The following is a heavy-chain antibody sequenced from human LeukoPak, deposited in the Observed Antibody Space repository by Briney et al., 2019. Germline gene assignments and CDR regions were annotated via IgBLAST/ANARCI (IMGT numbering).Heavy chain of an antibody. Sequence: PGGSLRLSCAASGFTFSNYSMTWVRQAPGKGLEWVANIKQDGSEKYYVDSVKGRFTISRDNAKNSLYLQMNSLRAEDTAVYYCARGRPTLDYWGQGTLVTVSS. V-gene: IGHV3-7*01. CDR1: GFTFSNYS. CDR2: IKQDGSEK. CDR3: ARGRPTLDY. D-gene: IGHD5-24*01. J-gene: IGHJ4*02.